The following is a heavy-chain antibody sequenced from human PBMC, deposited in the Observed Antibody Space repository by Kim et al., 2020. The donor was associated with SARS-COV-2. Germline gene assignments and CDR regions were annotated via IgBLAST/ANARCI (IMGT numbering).Heavy chain of an antibody. Sequence: GGSLRLSCAASGFTFSSYDMHWVRQATGKGLEWVSAIGTAGDTYYPGSVKGRFTISRENAKNSLYLQMNSLRAGDTAVYYCARGKPWFGDGNFDYWGQGTLVTVSS. CDR1: GFTFSSYD. J-gene: IGHJ4*02. V-gene: IGHV3-13*01. CDR3: ARGKPWFGDGNFDY. D-gene: IGHD3-10*01. CDR2: IGTAGDT.